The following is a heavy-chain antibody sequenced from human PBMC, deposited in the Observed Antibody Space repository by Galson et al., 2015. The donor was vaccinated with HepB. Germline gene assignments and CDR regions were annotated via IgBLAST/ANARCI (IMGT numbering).Heavy chain of an antibody. J-gene: IGHJ4*02. D-gene: IGHD3-9*01. CDR3: ATARYLPGYFDY. CDR2: FDPEDGET. V-gene: IGHV1-24*01. Sequence: SVKVSCKVSGYTLTELSMHWVRQAPGKGLEWMGGFDPEDGETIYAQKFQGRVTMTEDTSTDTAYMELSSLRSEDTAVYYCATARYLPGYFDYWGQGTLVAVSS. CDR1: GYTLTELS.